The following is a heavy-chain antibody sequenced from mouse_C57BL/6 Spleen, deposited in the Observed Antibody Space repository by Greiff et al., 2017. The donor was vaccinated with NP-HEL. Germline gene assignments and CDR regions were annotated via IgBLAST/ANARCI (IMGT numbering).Heavy chain of an antibody. CDR2: IRLKTDNYAT. V-gene: IGHV6-3*01. CDR1: GFTFSNYW. J-gene: IGHJ2*01. Sequence: EVKLVESGGGLVQPGGSMKLSCVASGFTFSNYWMNWVRQCPEKGLEWVAQIRLKTDNYATHYAESVKGRFAISRDDSKSSVYLQMNNLRAEDTGIYYCTATVVAPFDYWGQGTTLTVSS. D-gene: IGHD1-1*01. CDR3: TATVVAPFDY.